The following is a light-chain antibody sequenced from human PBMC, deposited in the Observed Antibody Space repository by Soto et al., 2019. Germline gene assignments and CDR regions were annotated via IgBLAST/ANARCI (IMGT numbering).Light chain of an antibody. CDR2: GSS. CDR3: QQYGDSPIT. CDR1: QSVSSSY. J-gene: IGKJ5*01. Sequence: EIVLTQSPGTLSLSPGERATLSCRAGQSVSSSYLAWYQQKPGQAPRLLIYGSSSRATGIPDRFTASGSGTDFTLTISRLETEDFAVYYCQQYGDSPITFGQGTRLEIK. V-gene: IGKV3-20*01.